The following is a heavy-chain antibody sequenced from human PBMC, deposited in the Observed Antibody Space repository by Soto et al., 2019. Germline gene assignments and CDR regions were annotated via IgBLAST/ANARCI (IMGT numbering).Heavy chain of an antibody. CDR2: MSHSGGT. CDR3: ARVERGTATTVVDAFDI. Sequence: QVQLQQWGAGLLKPSETLSLTCAVYGGFVSSGSYYWSWIRQPPGKGLEWIGEMSHSGGTHFNPSVKSRVTTSLDTCKNQFSLKMSSVTVADTAVYYCARVERGTATTVVDAFDIWGPGTMVTVSS. CDR1: GGFVSSGSYY. V-gene: IGHV4-34*01. D-gene: IGHD1-1*01. J-gene: IGHJ3*02.